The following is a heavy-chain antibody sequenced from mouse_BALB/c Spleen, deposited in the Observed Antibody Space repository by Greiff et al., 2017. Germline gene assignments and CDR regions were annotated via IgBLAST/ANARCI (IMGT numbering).Heavy chain of an antibody. D-gene: IGHD2-1*01. CDR1: GFTFSNYW. Sequence: EVQLVESGGGLVQPGGSMKLSCVASGFTFSNYWMNWVRQSPEKGLEWVAEIRLKSNNYATHYAESVKGRFTISRDDSKSSVYLQMNNLRAEDTGIYYCTYGNYAYYAMDYWGQGTSVTVSS. CDR2: IRLKSNNYAT. V-gene: IGHV6-6*02. CDR3: TYGNYAYYAMDY. J-gene: IGHJ4*01.